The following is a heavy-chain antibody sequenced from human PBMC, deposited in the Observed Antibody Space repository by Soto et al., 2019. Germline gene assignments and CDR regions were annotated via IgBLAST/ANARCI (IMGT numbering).Heavy chain of an antibody. Sequence: PSVKVSCKASCRTFTSYGMSLVRQATGQGREWMGWISAYNGNTNYAQKLQGRVTMTTDTSTSTAYMELRSLRSDDTAVYYCARDYRDIVVVPAAMQWDYWGQGTQVTVSS. CDR3: ARDYRDIVVVPAAMQWDY. V-gene: IGHV1-18*01. CDR2: ISAYNGNT. CDR1: CRTFTSYG. J-gene: IGHJ4*02. D-gene: IGHD2-2*01.